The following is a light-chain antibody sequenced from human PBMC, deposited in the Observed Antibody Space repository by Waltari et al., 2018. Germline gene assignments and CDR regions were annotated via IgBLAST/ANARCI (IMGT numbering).Light chain of an antibody. CDR2: LGS. V-gene: IGKV2-28*01. CDR3: MQALQTPPT. J-gene: IGKJ1*01. CDR1: QSLLHSNGYNY. Sequence: DIVMTQSPLSLPVTPGEPASISCRSSQSLLHSNGYNYLDWYLQKPGQSPQLLIYLGSNRASGGPDRFRGSGSGTDCTLKISRVEAEDVGVYDCMQALQTPPTCGQGTKVEIK.